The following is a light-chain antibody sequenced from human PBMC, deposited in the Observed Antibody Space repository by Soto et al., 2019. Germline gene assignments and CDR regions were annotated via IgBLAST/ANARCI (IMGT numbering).Light chain of an antibody. CDR2: GAS. V-gene: IGKV1-17*01. CDR1: QDIRNK. CDR3: QQYNSYSEA. J-gene: IGKJ1*01. Sequence: DIKMTQPPSTLPASVGDRVPISCRTSQDIRNKLGWYQQKPGQAPKLLIFGASTLHSGVPSRFSGSGSGTRFTLTIFSLQPDDFTPYYCQQYNSYSEAFGQGAMVDIK.